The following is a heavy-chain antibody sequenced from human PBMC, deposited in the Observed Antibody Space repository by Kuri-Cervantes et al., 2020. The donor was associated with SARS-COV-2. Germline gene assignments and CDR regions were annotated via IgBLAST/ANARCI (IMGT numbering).Heavy chain of an antibody. Sequence: GESLKISCAASGFTFSDYYMSWIRQAPGKGLEWVSYISSSGSTIYYADSVKGRFTISRDNAKNSLYLQMNSLRAEDTAVYYCARGQTAMAGYYYYGMDVWDQGTTVTVSS. CDR3: ARGQTAMAGYYYYGMDV. D-gene: IGHD5-18*01. J-gene: IGHJ6*02. V-gene: IGHV3-11*04. CDR2: ISSSGSTI. CDR1: GFTFSDYY.